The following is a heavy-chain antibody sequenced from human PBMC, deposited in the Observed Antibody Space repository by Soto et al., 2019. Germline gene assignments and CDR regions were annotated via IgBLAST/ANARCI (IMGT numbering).Heavy chain of an antibody. D-gene: IGHD3-10*01. J-gene: IGHJ4*02. V-gene: IGHV4-31*03. Sequence: SETLSLTCTVSGGSISSGGYYWSWIRQHPGKGLEWIGYIYYSGSTYYNPSIKSRVTISVDTSKNQFSLKLSSVTAADTAVYYCARGAGMVRGPNIDYWGQGTLVTVSS. CDR3: ARGAGMVRGPNIDY. CDR1: GGSISSGGYY. CDR2: IYYSGST.